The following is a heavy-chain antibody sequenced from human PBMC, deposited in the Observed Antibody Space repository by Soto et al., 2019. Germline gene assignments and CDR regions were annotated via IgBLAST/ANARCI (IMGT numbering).Heavy chain of an antibody. D-gene: IGHD1-1*01. V-gene: IGHV6-1*01. CDR2: TYYRSKWYT. Sequence: SQTLPLTCVISGDSVSSNSAAWNCIRQSPSRGLEWLGRTYYRSKWYTEYAESVKTRITINPDTSKNEFSLQLNSVTPEDTAVYFCARGQNGLGAWGQGTLVTVSS. CDR1: GDSVSSNSAA. J-gene: IGHJ5*02. CDR3: ARGQNGLGA.